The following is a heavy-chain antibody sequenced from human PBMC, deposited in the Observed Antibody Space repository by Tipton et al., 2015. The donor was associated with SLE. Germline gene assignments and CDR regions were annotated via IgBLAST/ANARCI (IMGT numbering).Heavy chain of an antibody. CDR3: ARRFLWFGDPAWFDP. CDR2: ISTSGRT. D-gene: IGHD3-10*01. Sequence: TLSLTCTVSGGSIRSGSFHCSWIRQPAEKGLEWIGQISTSGRTNYNPSLNSRVTISIDTSKNQFSLRLSSVTAADTGVYYCARRFLWFGDPAWFDPWGQGTLVTVSS. CDR1: GGSIRSGSFH. V-gene: IGHV4-61*09. J-gene: IGHJ5*02.